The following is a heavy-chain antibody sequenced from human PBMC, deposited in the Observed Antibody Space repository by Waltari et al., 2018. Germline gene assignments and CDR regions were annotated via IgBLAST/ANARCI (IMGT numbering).Heavy chain of an antibody. CDR2: INPNSGGT. D-gene: IGHD1-26*01. Sequence: QVQLVQSGAEVKKPGASVKVYCKASGYTFTGYYMHWVRQAPGQGLEWMGRINPNSGGTNYAQKFQGRVTMTRDTSISTAYMELSRLRSDDTAVYYCARAPGGSYPIYYYYYYMDVWGKGTTVTVSS. J-gene: IGHJ6*03. CDR1: GYTFTGYY. CDR3: ARAPGGSYPIYYYYYYMDV. V-gene: IGHV1-2*06.